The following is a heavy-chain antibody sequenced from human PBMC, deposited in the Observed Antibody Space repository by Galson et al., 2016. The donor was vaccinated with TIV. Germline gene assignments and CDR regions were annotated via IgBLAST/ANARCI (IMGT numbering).Heavy chain of an antibody. CDR3: AKELGRGCEQSTGEYFHY. Sequence: SLRLSCAASGFTFEDYAMHWVRQAPGKGLEWVSGISWNSESAGYADSVKGRFFIPRDNAKNSLYLELNSLRVDDTALYYCAKELGRGCEQSTGEYFHYWGQGTLLTVSS. D-gene: IGHD3-10*01. V-gene: IGHV3-9*01. CDR1: GFTFEDYA. J-gene: IGHJ1*01. CDR2: ISWNSESA.